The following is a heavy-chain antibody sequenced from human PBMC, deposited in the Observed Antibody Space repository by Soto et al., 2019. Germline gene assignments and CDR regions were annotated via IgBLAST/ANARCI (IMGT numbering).Heavy chain of an antibody. CDR2: IWYDGSNK. CDR3: ARYYDSSGYPSAFDYGMDV. D-gene: IGHD3-22*01. V-gene: IGHV3-33*01. CDR1: GFTFSSYG. Sequence: PGGSLRLSCAASGFTFSSYGMHWVRQAPGKGLEWVAVIWYDGSNKYYADSVKGRFTISRDNSKNTLYLQMNSLRAEDTAVYYCARYYDSSGYPSAFDYGMDVWGQGTTVTVSS. J-gene: IGHJ6*02.